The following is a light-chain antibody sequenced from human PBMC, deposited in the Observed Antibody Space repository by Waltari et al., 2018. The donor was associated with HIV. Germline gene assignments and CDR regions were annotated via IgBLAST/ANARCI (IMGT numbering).Light chain of an antibody. Sequence: DIQMTQSLSTQSASIGDRATLTCRASQSISNWLAWYQQKPGKAPKLLIYKASTLEGGVPSRFSGSGSGTEFTLTINSLQPDDFATYFCQQYYLYPWTFGQGAKVEI. CDR3: QQYYLYPWT. CDR2: KAS. J-gene: IGKJ1*01. V-gene: IGKV1-5*03. CDR1: QSISNW.